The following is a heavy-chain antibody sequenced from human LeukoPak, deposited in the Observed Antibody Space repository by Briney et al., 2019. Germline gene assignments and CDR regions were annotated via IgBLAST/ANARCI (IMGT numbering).Heavy chain of an antibody. CDR1: GGTFSSYA. V-gene: IGHV1-69*01. Sequence: GSSVKVSCKASGGTFSSYAISWVRQAPGQGLEWMGGIIPIFGTANYAQKFQGRVTITADESTSTAYMELSSLRSEDTAVYYCARRIVGATAPFDYWGQGTLVTVSS. CDR2: IIPIFGTA. J-gene: IGHJ4*02. D-gene: IGHD1-26*01. CDR3: ARRIVGATAPFDY.